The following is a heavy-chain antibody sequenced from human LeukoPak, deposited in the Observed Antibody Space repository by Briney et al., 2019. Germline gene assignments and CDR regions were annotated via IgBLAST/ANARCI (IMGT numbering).Heavy chain of an antibody. Sequence: GGSLRLSCAASGFTFNNYAMNWVRQAPGKGLEWVSLVSSNGFNTYYADSVKGRFTISRDNSKNTVSLQMNSLRGEDTAVYYCAKDVRVGGGGMDVWGQGTPVTVS. CDR2: VSSNGFNT. CDR1: GFTFNNYA. D-gene: IGHD3-16*01. V-gene: IGHV3-23*01. CDR3: AKDVRVGGGGMDV. J-gene: IGHJ6*02.